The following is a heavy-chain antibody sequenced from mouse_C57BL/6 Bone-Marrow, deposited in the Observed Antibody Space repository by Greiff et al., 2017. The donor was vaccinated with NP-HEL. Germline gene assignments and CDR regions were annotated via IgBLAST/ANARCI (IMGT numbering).Heavy chain of an antibody. D-gene: IGHD2-4*01. CDR1: GYTFTDYN. V-gene: IGHV1-22*01. CDR3: ARWIYYDYDLFAY. Sequence: EVQLQQSGPELVKPGASVKMSCKASGYTFTDYNMHWVKQSHGKSLEWIGYINPNNGGTSYNQKSKGKATLTVNKSSSTAYMELRSLTSEDSAVYYCARWIYYDYDLFAYWGQGTLVTVSA. J-gene: IGHJ3*01. CDR2: INPNNGGT.